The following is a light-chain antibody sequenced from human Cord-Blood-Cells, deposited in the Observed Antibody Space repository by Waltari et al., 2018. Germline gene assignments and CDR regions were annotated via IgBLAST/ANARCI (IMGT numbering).Light chain of an antibody. CDR2: EVS. CDR3: SSYAGSNNYV. J-gene: IGLJ1*01. V-gene: IGLV2-8*01. Sequence: QSALTQPPSASGSPGQSVTISCTGTSSDVGGYNYVSWYQQHPGKAPKLMIYEVSKLPSGVPDRFSGSTSGNTASLTVSGLQAEDEADYYCSSYAGSNNYVFGTGTKVTVL. CDR1: SSDVGGYNY.